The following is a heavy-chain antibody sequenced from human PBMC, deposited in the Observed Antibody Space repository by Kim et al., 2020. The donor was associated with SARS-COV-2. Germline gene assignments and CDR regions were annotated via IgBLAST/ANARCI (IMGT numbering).Heavy chain of an antibody. CDR2: IKQDGSDK. J-gene: IGHJ4*02. V-gene: IGHV3-7*03. D-gene: IGHD3-9*01. CDR1: GFRFSGYW. Sequence: GGSLRLSCAAYGFRFSGYWMAWVRQAPGKGLEWVANIKQDGSDKYYVDSGKGRFTISRDNAKNSLYLQMNSLRDEDTALYYCSGTEGWTGYSPERFDYWGQGTLVYVSS. CDR3: SGTEGWTGYSPERFDY.